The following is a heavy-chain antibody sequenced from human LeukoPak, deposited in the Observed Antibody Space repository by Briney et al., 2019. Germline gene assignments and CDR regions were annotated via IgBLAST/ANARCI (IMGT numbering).Heavy chain of an antibody. CDR3: ARWEGGSYYDFDY. CDR2: INHSGST. Sequence: SETLSLTCAVSGGSLSSFHWSWIRQPRGKALEWIGEINHSGSTNYNPSLKSRVTISVDTSKNQFSLKLSSVTAADTAVYYCARWEGGSYYDFDYWGQGTLVTVSS. J-gene: IGHJ4*02. V-gene: IGHV4-34*01. D-gene: IGHD1-26*01. CDR1: GGSLSSFH.